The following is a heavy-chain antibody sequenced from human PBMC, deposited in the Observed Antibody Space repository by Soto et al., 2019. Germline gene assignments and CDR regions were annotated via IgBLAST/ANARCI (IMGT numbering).Heavy chain of an antibody. CDR2: INHSGST. V-gene: IGHV4-34*01. Sequence: QVQLQQWGAGLLKPSETLSLTCAVYGGSFSGYYWSWIRQPPGKGLEWIGEINHSGSTNYNPSLKSRVTISVDTSTNQFSLRLSSVTAADTAVYYCAAHAPLVATTYNWFDHWGQGTLVTVSS. D-gene: IGHD5-12*01. J-gene: IGHJ5*02. CDR1: GGSFSGYY. CDR3: AAHAPLVATTYNWFDH.